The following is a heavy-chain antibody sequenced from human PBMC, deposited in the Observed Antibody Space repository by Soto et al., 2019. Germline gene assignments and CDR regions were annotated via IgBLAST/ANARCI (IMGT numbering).Heavy chain of an antibody. CDR3: ARGSGTCQDPYYYYPTDV. D-gene: IGHD6-25*01. CDR1: GFTFSDHY. J-gene: IGHJ6*02. CDR2: TRNKANSYTT. Sequence: EVQLVESGGGLVQPGGSLRLSCAASGFTFSDHYMDWVRQAPGKGLEWVGRTRNKANSYTTEYAASVKGRFTISRDDSKNSLYLQMNSLQTEDTTVYYCARGSGTCQDPYYYYPTDVWGQGTTVTVSS. V-gene: IGHV3-72*01.